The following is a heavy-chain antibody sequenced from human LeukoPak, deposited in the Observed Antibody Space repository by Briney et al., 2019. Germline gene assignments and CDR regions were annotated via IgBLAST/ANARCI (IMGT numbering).Heavy chain of an antibody. J-gene: IGHJ4*02. Sequence: ASVKVSCKSSGGTFSSYAISWVRQAPGQGLEWVGGIIPIFGTANYAQKFQGRVTITADESTSTAYMELSSLRSEDTAVYYCARGVRDDSSGYYFDYWGQGTLVTVSS. CDR1: GGTFSSYA. V-gene: IGHV1-69*13. D-gene: IGHD3-22*01. CDR3: ARGVRDDSSGYYFDY. CDR2: IIPIFGTA.